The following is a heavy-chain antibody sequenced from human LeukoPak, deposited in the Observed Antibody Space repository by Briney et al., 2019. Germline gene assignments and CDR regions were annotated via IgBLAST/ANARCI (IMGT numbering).Heavy chain of an antibody. CDR2: INHSGST. D-gene: IGHD3-3*01. V-gene: IGHV4-34*01. CDR3: ARRGPWSGSFDY. J-gene: IGHJ4*02. CDR1: GGSFSGYY. Sequence: SETLSLTCAVYGGSFSGYYWSWIRQPPGKGLEWIGEINHSGSTNYNPSLKSRVTMSVDTSKNQFSLRLNSVTAADTAVYYCARRGPWSGSFDYWGQGALVTVSS.